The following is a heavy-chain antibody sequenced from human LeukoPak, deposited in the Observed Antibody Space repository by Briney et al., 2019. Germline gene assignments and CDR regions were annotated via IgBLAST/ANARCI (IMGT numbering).Heavy chain of an antibody. CDR1: GYTFTNYA. CDR3: ARRSMVQHLDV. V-gene: IGHV7-4-1*02. Sequence: ASLKVSCKASGYTFTNYAMNWVRQAPGQGLEWMGWINTNTGNPTYAQGFTGRFVFSLDTSVSTAYLQISSLKTEDTAVYYCARRSMVQHLDVWGKGTTVTVSS. J-gene: IGHJ6*04. CDR2: INTNTGNP. D-gene: IGHD3-10*01.